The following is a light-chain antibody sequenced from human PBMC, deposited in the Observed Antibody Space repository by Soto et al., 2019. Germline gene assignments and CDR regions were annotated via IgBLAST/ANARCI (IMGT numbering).Light chain of an antibody. Sequence: QSVLTQPPSASGTPGQRVIISCSGSSSNLGSNSGNWYQQLPGTAPKLLIYNTYQRPLGVPDRFSGSKSGTSASRAISGLQSEDEGDYFCAAWDDSLNGPVFGGGTQLTVL. J-gene: IGLJ3*02. CDR2: NTY. CDR3: AAWDDSLNGPV. CDR1: SSNLGSNS. V-gene: IGLV1-44*01.